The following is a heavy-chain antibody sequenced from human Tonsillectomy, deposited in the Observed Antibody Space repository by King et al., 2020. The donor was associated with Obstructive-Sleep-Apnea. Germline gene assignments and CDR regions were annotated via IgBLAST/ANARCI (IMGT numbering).Heavy chain of an antibody. CDR3: ARKGKWLHSLPFDY. V-gene: IGHV4-30-4*01. J-gene: IGHJ4*02. D-gene: IGHD5-24*01. CDR2: IYYSGST. Sequence: QVQLQESGPGLVKPSQTLSLTCTVSGGSISSGDYYWNWIRQPPGKGLEWIGYIYYSGSTYYNPSLKSRVTISLDTSKNQFSLKVNSMTDADTAGYYCARKGKWLHSLPFDYWGQGTLVTVSA. CDR1: GGSISSGDYY.